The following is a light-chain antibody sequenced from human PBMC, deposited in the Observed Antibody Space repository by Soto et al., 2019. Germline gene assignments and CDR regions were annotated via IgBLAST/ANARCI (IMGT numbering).Light chain of an antibody. CDR1: QSLLHSKGYNY. Sequence: MTQSPLSLPVTPGEPASISCRSSQSLLHSKGYNYLNWYQQKPGKAPKLLIYDASNLETGVPSRFSGSGSGTDFTFTISSLQPEDIATYYCQQYDNLPLTFGGGTKVDIK. CDR3: QQYDNLPLT. J-gene: IGKJ4*01. V-gene: IGKV1-33*01. CDR2: DAS.